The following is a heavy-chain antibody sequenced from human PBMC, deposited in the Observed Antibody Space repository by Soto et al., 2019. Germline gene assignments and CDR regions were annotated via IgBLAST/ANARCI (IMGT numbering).Heavy chain of an antibody. V-gene: IGHV1-2*02. CDR2: INPNSGGT. J-gene: IGHJ5*02. Sequence: QVQLVQSGAEVKKPGASVKVSCKASGYTFTAYYMHWVRQAPGQGLEWMGWINPNSGGTNYAQKFQGRVTLTRDTSISTAYMELSRLTSDDTAVYYCARKMNDYGFFRNWFDPWGRGTLVTVSS. CDR1: GYTFTAYY. CDR3: ARKMNDYGFFRNWFDP. D-gene: IGHD3-10*01.